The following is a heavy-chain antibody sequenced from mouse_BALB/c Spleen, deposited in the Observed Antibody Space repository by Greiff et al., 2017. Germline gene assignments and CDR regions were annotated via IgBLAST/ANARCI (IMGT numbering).Heavy chain of an antibody. CDR2: ISSGSSTI. CDR3: ARSVEYEAWIAY. J-gene: IGHJ2*01. CDR1: GFTFSSFG. Sequence: EVHLVESGGGLVQPGGSRKLSCAASGFTFSSFGMHWVRQAPEKGLEWVAYISSGSSTIYYADTVKGRFTIARDNPKNTLFLQMTSLRSEDTAMYYGARSVEYEAWIAYWGQGTTLTVSS. V-gene: IGHV5-17*02. D-gene: IGHD2-14*01.